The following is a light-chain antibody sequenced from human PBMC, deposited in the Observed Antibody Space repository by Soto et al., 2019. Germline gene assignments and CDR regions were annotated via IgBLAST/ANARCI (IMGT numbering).Light chain of an antibody. J-gene: IGLJ2*01. CDR1: NNDIGRYDY. CDR2: DAT. Sequence: QSVLTQPASVSGSLGQSITISCSGTNNDIGRYDYVSWYQQPPDKAPKLIIYDATNRPSGVSTRFSGSKSGTTASLTISWLQAEDEGVYYCSSYTTIGSVYVIFGGGTKLTVL. CDR3: SSYTTIGSVYVI. V-gene: IGLV2-14*03.